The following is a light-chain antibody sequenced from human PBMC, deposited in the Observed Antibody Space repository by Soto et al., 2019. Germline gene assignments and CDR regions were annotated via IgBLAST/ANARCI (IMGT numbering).Light chain of an antibody. CDR2: FTS. Sequence: EIVMTQSPATLSVSPEERATLSCRASHSLYNHLAWYQQKPGQPPRLLIYFTSTRATGIPARFSGSGSGTEFTLTISSLQSEDFAVYYCHQYNTWPLTFGGGTKVET. CDR1: HSLYNH. V-gene: IGKV3-15*01. J-gene: IGKJ4*01. CDR3: HQYNTWPLT.